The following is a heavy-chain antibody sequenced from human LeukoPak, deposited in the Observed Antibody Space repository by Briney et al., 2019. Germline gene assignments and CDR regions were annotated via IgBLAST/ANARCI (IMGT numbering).Heavy chain of an antibody. V-gene: IGHV4-39*02. J-gene: IGHJ4*02. CDR1: GGSISSSSYY. CDR2: IYYSGST. D-gene: IGHD2-2*01. CDR3: ARFPAHQPIDY. Sequence: SETLSLTCTVSGGSISSSSYYWDWIRQPPGMGLEWIGSIYYSGSTYYNPSLKSRVTMSVDTFKNHFSLKLNSVTAADTAVYFCARFPAHQPIDYWGQGTLVTVSS.